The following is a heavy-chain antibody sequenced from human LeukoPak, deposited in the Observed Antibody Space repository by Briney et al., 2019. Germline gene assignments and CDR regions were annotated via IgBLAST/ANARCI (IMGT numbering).Heavy chain of an antibody. J-gene: IGHJ3*02. V-gene: IGHV1-2*02. CDR3: ARGYYYDSSGYYYRAFDI. CDR2: INPNSGGT. CDR1: GYTFTGYY. D-gene: IGHD3-22*01. Sequence: ASVKVSCKASGYTFTGYYMHWVRQAPGQGLEWMGWINPNSGGTNYAQKFRGRVTMTRDTSISTAYMELSRLRSDDTAVYYCARGYYYDSSGYYYRAFDIWGQGTMVTVSS.